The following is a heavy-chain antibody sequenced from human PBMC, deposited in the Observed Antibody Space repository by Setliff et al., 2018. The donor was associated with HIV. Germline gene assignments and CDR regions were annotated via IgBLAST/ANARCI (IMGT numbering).Heavy chain of an antibody. J-gene: IGHJ4*02. D-gene: IGHD4-17*01. V-gene: IGHV4-31*03. CDR3: ARGTGAQYGYYFDY. Sequence: SETLSPTCTVHGGSIKYGDYYWTWIRQSPGKGLEWIGYIHYSGGTDYNPSLKSRSSISINKSKKQFFLRLNSVTAAVTAVYYCARGTGAQYGYYFDYWGQGTLVTVSS. CDR1: GGSIKYGDYY. CDR2: IHYSGGT.